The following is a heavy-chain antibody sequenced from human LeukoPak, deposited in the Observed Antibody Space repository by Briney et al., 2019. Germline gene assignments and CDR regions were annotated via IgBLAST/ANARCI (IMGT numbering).Heavy chain of an antibody. V-gene: IGHV3-7*05. CDR3: ARGYYYFDY. J-gene: IGHJ4*02. CDR1: GFTFSSYS. CDR2: IKQDGSQK. D-gene: IGHD3-10*01. Sequence: GGSLRLSCAASGFTFSSYSMNWVRQAPGKGLEWVAKIKQDGSQKYYVDSVKGRLTVSRDNAKNSLSLEMNSLRAEDTAVYYCARGYYYFDYWGQGTLVTVSS.